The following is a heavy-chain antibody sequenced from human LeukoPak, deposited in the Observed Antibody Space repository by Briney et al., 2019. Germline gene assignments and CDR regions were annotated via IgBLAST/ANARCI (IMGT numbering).Heavy chain of an antibody. Sequence: SETLSLTCTVSGDSISSGDYYWSWIRQPAGTGLEWIGRISSSGSTNYNPSLKSRVTISVDTSKNQFPLKLSSVTAADTAVYFCARGPYSYDSSGAFDIWGQGTMVTVSS. J-gene: IGHJ3*02. CDR2: ISSSGST. V-gene: IGHV4-61*02. CDR1: GDSISSGDYY. CDR3: ARGPYSYDSSGAFDI. D-gene: IGHD3-22*01.